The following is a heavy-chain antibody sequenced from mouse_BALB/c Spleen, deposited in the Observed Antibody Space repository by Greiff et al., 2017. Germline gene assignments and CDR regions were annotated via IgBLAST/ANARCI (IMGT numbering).Heavy chain of an antibody. CDR3: TDYGSGAWFAY. CDR2: IYPGNSDT. V-gene: IGHV1-5*01. Sequence: EVQLQQSGTVLARPGASVKMSCKASGYTFTSYWMHWVKQRPGQGLEWIGAIYPGNSDTSYNQKFKGKAKLTAVTSTSTAYMELSSLTNEDSAVYYCTDYGSGAWFAYWGQGTLVTVSA. D-gene: IGHD1-1*01. J-gene: IGHJ3*01. CDR1: GYTFTSYW.